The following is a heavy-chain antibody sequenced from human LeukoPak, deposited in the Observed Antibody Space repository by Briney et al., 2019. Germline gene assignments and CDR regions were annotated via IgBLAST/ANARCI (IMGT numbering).Heavy chain of an antibody. CDR1: GGTFSSYT. CDR3: ARMRDPGPFDI. Sequence: ASVKVSRKASGGTFSSYTISWVRQAPGQGLEWMGRIIPILGIANYAQKFQGRVTITADKSTSTAYMELSSLRSEDTAVYYCARMRDPGPFDIWGQGTMVTVSS. V-gene: IGHV1-69*02. J-gene: IGHJ3*02. CDR2: IIPILGIA.